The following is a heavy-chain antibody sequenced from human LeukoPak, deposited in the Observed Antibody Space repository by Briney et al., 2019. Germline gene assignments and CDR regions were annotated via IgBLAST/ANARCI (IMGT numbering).Heavy chain of an antibody. D-gene: IGHD2-2*01. V-gene: IGHV1-8*01. CDR2: MNPNSGNT. J-gene: IGHJ5*02. Sequence: ASVKVSCKASGYTFTSYDISWVRQATGQGLEWMGWMNPNSGNTGYAQKFQGRVTMTRNTSISTAYMELSSLRSEDTAVYYCARGGTYAPAACNWFDPWGQGTLVTVSS. CDR3: ARGGTYAPAACNWFDP. CDR1: GYTFTSYD.